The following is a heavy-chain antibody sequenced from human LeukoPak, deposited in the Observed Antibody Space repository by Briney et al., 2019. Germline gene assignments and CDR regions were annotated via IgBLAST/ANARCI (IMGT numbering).Heavy chain of an antibody. V-gene: IGHV1-2*02. CDR2: INPNTGGT. J-gene: IGHJ4*02. Sequence: ASVKVSCKASGYTFIGYYMHWVRQAPGQGLEWMGWINPNTGGTDYAQKFQGRVTMTRDTSISTAYMELNRLRSDDTAVFYCARGGDDHPYSIDYWGQGMLVTVSS. CDR3: ARGGDDHPYSIDY. CDR1: GYTFIGYY. D-gene: IGHD2-15*01.